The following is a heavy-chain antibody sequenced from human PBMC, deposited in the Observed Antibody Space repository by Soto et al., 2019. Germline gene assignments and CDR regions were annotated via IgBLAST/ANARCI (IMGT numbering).Heavy chain of an antibody. Sequence: GESLKISCKGSGYSFTSYWIGWVRQMPGKGLEWMGIIYPGDSDTRYSPSFQGQVTISADKSISTAYLQWSSLKASDTAMYYCARGYCSGGSCYGRGVVYYMDVWGKGTTVTVSS. CDR3: ARGYCSGGSCYGRGVVYYMDV. V-gene: IGHV5-51*01. J-gene: IGHJ6*03. CDR2: IYPGDSDT. CDR1: GYSFTSYW. D-gene: IGHD2-15*01.